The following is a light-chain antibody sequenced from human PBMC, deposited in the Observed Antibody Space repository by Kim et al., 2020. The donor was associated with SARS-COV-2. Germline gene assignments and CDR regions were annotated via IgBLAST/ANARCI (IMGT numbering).Light chain of an antibody. CDR3: SAWDISLDAWV. V-gene: IGLV10-54*04. CDR2: RNN. Sequence: QAGLTQPPSVSKGLRQTATLTCTGNSNNVGNEGAAWLQQHQGHPPKLLSYRNNNRPSGISERFSASRSGNTASLTITGLQPEDETDYYCSAWDISLDAWVFGGGTKLTVL. CDR1: SNNVGNEG. J-gene: IGLJ3*02.